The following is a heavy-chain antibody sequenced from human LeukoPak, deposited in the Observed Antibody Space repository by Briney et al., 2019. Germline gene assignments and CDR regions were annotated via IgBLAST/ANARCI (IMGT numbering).Heavy chain of an antibody. CDR1: GFTFSSYA. D-gene: IGHD6-13*01. J-gene: IGHJ4*02. CDR3: ARESRAAASTLDY. V-gene: IGHV3-30*04. CDR2: ISYDGSNK. Sequence: GRSLRLSCEASGFTFSSYAMHWVRQAPGKGLEWVAVISYDGSNKYYADSVKGRFTISRDNSKNTLYLQMNSLRAEDTAVYYCARESRAAASTLDYWGQGTLVTVSS.